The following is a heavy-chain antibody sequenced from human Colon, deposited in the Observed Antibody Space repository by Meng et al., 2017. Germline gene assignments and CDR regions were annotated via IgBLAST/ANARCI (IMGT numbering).Heavy chain of an antibody. CDR3: ARVIYASGNMAHLDC. Sequence: AEVRGAGPGLVMSLGDVSHPVTLSGASIRSRNWGSWVRQPPGRGLEWIGEIYHSGSTTYNPSLKNRLSLTVDKSKNQFSLTLHSVTAADTAVYYCARVIYASGNMAHLDCWGQGTLVTVSS. CDR1: GASIRSRNW. V-gene: IGHV4-4*02. D-gene: IGHD3-10*01. J-gene: IGHJ4*02. CDR2: IYHSGST.